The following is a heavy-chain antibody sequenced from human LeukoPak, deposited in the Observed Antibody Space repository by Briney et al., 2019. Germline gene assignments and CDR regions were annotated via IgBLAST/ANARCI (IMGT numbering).Heavy chain of an antibody. Sequence: SETLSLTCAVYGGSFSGYYWTWIRQTPEKGLEWIGEMNPSGSTSYNPSLESRVAISVDTSKNQFSLKLSSVTAADTAVYYCARGRQDVTMIVVVMTAVSYYLDVWGKGTTVTVS. D-gene: IGHD3-22*01. CDR1: GGSFSGYY. CDR2: MNPSGST. CDR3: ARGRQDVTMIVVVMTAVSYYLDV. V-gene: IGHV4-34*01. J-gene: IGHJ6*03.